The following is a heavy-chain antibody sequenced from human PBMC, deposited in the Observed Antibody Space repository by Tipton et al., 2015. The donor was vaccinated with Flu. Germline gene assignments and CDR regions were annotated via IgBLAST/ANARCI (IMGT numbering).Heavy chain of an antibody. V-gene: IGHV5-51*03. CDR3: ARYEGYCSSTSCYLPSHY. Sequence: QLVQSGAEVKKPGESLKISCKGSGYSFTSYWIGWVRQMPGKGLEWMGIISPGDSDTRYSPSFQGQVTISADKSISTAYLQWSSLKASDTAMYYCARYEGYCSSTSCYLPSHYWGQGTLVTVSS. CDR2: ISPGDSDT. J-gene: IGHJ4*02. CDR1: GYSFTSYW. D-gene: IGHD2-2*01.